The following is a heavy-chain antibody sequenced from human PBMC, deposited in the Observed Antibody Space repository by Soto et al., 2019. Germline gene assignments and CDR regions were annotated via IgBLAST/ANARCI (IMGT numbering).Heavy chain of an antibody. CDR3: ATCLEIFGVVATFDY. D-gene: IGHD3-3*01. CDR1: GYTFTSYA. Sequence: ASVKVSCKASGYTFTSYAMHWVRQAPGQRLEWMGWINAGNGNTKYSQKFQGRVTITRDTSASTAYMELSSLRSEDTAVYYCATCLEIFGVVATFDYWGQGKLVTVSS. CDR2: INAGNGNT. J-gene: IGHJ4*02. V-gene: IGHV1-3*01.